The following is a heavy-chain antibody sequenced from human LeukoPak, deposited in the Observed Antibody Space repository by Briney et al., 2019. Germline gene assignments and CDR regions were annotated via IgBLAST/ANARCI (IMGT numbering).Heavy chain of an antibody. J-gene: IGHJ3*02. Sequence: PSQTLPLTCTVSGGSISSGGYYWSWIRQPPGKGLEWIGYIYHSGSTYYNPSLKSRVTVSVDRSKNQFSLKLSSVTAADTAVYYCARDSFAGLVYFDIWGQGTMVTVSS. CDR1: GGSISSGGYY. V-gene: IGHV4-30-2*01. CDR2: IYHSGST. CDR3: ARDSFAGLVYFDI. D-gene: IGHD5/OR15-5a*01.